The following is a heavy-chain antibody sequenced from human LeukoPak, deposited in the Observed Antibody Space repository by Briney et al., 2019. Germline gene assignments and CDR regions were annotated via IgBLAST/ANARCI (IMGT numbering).Heavy chain of an antibody. Sequence: GASVKVSCKASGYTFTGYYMHRVRQAPGQGLEWMGWINPNSGGTNYAQKFQGRVTMTRDTSISTAYMELSRLRSDDTAVYYCARGQGYSGSYYYFDYWGQGTLVTVSS. CDR3: ARGQGYSGSYYYFDY. CDR1: GYTFTGYY. J-gene: IGHJ4*02. CDR2: INPNSGGT. D-gene: IGHD1-26*01. V-gene: IGHV1-2*02.